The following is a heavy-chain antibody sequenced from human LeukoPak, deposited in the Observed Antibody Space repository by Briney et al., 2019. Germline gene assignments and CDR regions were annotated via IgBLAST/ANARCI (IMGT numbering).Heavy chain of an antibody. J-gene: IGHJ4*02. CDR2: ISYAGSDK. V-gene: IGHV3-30*03. D-gene: IGHD1-26*01. Sequence: GGSLRLSCAASGFTLSSYSMNWVRQAPGKGLEWVAVISYAGSDKYYADSVKGRFTISRDNSKNTLYLQMDSLRAGDTAVYNCARCGAPSAGRWAFDYWGQGALAIVSP. CDR3: ARCGAPSAGRWAFDY. CDR1: GFTLSSYS.